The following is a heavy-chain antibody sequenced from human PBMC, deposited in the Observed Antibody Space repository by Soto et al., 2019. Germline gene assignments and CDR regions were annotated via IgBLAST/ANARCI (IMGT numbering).Heavy chain of an antibody. CDR2: ISSSSYI. CDR3: ARDYYYDSSALFEY. Sequence: GGSLRLSCAASGFTFSSYSMNWVRQAPGKGLEWVSSISSSSYIYYADSVKGRFTISRDNAKNSLYLQMNSLRAEDTAVYYCARDYYYDSSALFEYWGQGTLVTVSS. D-gene: IGHD3-22*01. V-gene: IGHV3-21*01. CDR1: GFTFSSYS. J-gene: IGHJ4*02.